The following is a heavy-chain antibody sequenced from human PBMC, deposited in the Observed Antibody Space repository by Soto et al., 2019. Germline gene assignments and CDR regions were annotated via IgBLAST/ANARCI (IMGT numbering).Heavy chain of an antibody. CDR2: IVVGSGNT. Sequence: GASVKVSCKASGFTFTSSAVQWVQQARGQRLEWIGWIVVGSGNTNYAQKFQERVTITRDMSTSTAYMELSSLRSEDTAVYYCAAGAVTAIYPLDWYFDLWGRGTLVTVSS. V-gene: IGHV1-58*01. CDR1: GFTFTSSA. D-gene: IGHD2-21*02. CDR3: AAGAVTAIYPLDWYFDL. J-gene: IGHJ2*01.